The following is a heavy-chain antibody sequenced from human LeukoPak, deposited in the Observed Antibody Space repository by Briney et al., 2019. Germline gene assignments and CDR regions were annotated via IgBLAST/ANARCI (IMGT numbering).Heavy chain of an antibody. Sequence: PSQTLSLTCTVSGGSISSGNYYWNWIRQPARKGLEWIGRIYTSGSTHYNPSLKSRVTISVDTSKNQVSLKLRSVTAADTAVYYCARTTEGYAGGPGYSYYYYMDVWGKGTTVTISS. CDR1: GGSISSGNYY. CDR2: IYTSGST. D-gene: IGHD5-12*01. J-gene: IGHJ6*03. V-gene: IGHV4-61*02. CDR3: ARTTEGYAGGPGYSYYYYMDV.